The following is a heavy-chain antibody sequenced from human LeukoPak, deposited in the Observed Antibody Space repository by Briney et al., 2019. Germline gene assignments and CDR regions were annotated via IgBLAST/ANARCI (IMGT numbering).Heavy chain of an antibody. CDR3: ARHGAFYYGSGSSGFDY. Sequence: SETLSLTCAVSGYSITSGYYWGWIRQPPGKGLELIGSIYHSGSTYYNPSVNSRVTLSVDTSKNQFSLKLSSVTAADTAVYYCARHGAFYYGSGSSGFDYWGQGTLVTVSS. CDR2: IYHSGST. CDR1: GYSITSGYY. V-gene: IGHV4-38-2*01. J-gene: IGHJ4*02. D-gene: IGHD3-10*01.